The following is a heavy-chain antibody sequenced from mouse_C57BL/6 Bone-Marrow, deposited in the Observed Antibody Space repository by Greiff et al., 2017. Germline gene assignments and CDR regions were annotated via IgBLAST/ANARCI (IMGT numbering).Heavy chain of an antibody. CDR3: ARGIW. J-gene: IGHJ2*02. V-gene: IGHV1-80*01. D-gene: IGHD1-1*02. CDR1: GYAFSSYW. Sequence: QVQLQQSGAELVKPGASVKISCKASGYAFSSYWMKWVKQRPGKGLEWIGQIYPGDGDPNYNGKFKGKATLTADKSSSTVYMQLRSLTSEDSAVYFCARGIWWGQGTSLTVSS. CDR2: IYPGDGDP.